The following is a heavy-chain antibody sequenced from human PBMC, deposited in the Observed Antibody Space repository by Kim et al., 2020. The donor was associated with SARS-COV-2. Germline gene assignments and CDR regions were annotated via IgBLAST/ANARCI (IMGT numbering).Heavy chain of an antibody. Sequence: EKSKFYAASVKGRFTISRDNSQNVLYLQMNSVRGEDTAVYYCAKESDSFDIWGQGTLVTVSS. V-gene: IGHV3-30*02. CDR3: AKESDSFDI. J-gene: IGHJ3*02. CDR2: EKSK.